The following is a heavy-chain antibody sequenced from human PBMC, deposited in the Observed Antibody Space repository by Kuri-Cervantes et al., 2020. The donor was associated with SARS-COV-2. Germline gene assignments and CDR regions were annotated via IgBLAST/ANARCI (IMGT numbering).Heavy chain of an antibody. Sequence: GESLKISCAASGFTFSSYSMNWVRQAPGKELEWVSYISSSSTIYYADSVKGRFTISRDNAKNSLYLQMNSLRAEDTAVYYCARDSSTQPLPAEYFQHWGQGTLVTVSS. CDR2: ISSSSTI. CDR3: ARDSSTQPLPAEYFQH. V-gene: IGHV3-48*01. D-gene: IGHD6-13*01. CDR1: GFTFSSYS. J-gene: IGHJ1*01.